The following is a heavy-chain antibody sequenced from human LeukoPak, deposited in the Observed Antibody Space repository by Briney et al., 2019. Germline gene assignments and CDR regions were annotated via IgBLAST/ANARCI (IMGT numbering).Heavy chain of an antibody. J-gene: IGHJ4*02. CDR2: INPNSGGT. D-gene: IGHD3-3*01. V-gene: IGHV1-2*06. CDR1: GYTFTGYY. Sequence: ASVKVSCKASGYTFTGYYMHWVRQAPGQGLEWMGRINPNSGGTNYAPKFQGRVTMTRDTSISTAYMELSRLRSDDTAVYYCARVGDFWSGSDYWGQGTLVTVSS. CDR3: ARVGDFWSGSDY.